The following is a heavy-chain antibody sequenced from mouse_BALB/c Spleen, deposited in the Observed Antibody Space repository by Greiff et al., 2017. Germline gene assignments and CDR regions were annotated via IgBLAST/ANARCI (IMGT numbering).Heavy chain of an antibody. CDR2: INPSTGYT. CDR3: ARPYDGYYD. J-gene: IGHJ3*01. D-gene: IGHD2-3*01. Sequence: QVQLKQSGAELAKPGASVKMSCKASGYTFTSYWMHWVKQRPGQGLEWIGYINPSTGYTEYNQKFKDKATLTADKSSSTAYMQLSSLTSEDSAVYYCARPYDGYYDWGQGTLVTVSA. CDR1: GYTFTSYW. V-gene: IGHV1-7*01.